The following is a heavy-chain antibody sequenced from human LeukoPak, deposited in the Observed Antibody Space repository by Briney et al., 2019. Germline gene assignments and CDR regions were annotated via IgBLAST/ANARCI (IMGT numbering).Heavy chain of an antibody. J-gene: IGHJ6*02. D-gene: IGHD6-19*01. Sequence: GRSLRLSCAASGFTFSSYAMHWVRQAPGKGLEWVAVISYDGSNKYYADSVKGRFTISRDNSKNTLYLQMNSLRAEGTAVYYCARDKPQVRIAVAVSGMDVWGQGTTVTVSS. CDR3: ARDKPQVRIAVAVSGMDV. CDR2: ISYDGSNK. CDR1: GFTFSSYA. V-gene: IGHV3-30*04.